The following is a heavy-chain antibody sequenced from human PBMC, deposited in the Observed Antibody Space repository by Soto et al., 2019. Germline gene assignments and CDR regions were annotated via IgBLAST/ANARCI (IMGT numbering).Heavy chain of an antibody. CDR2: LSGSGGST. D-gene: IGHD4-17*01. V-gene: IGHV3-23*01. J-gene: IGHJ4*02. CDR1: GFTFSSYA. Sequence: EVQLLESGGGLVQPGGSLRLSCAASGFTFSSYAMSWVRQAPGKGLEWGSALSGSGGSTYYAESVKGRFTISRDNSKNTRYLQMNSLRAEDTAVYYCAKDDGERTTVTTHWGQGTLVTVSS. CDR3: AKDDGERTTVTTH.